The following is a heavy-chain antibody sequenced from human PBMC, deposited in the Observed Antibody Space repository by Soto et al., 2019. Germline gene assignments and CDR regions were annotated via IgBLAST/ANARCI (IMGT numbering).Heavy chain of an antibody. CDR3: AKGGGYDYYYNGMDV. CDR1: GFTFSSYA. D-gene: IGHD6-25*01. Sequence: GGSLRLSCAASGFTFSSYAMSWVRQAPGKGLEWVSVTSGSGGNTYYADSVKGRFTISRDNSKNTLYLQMNSLRAEDTAVYYCAKGGGYDYYYNGMDVWGQGTTVTVSS. CDR2: TSGSGGNT. V-gene: IGHV3-23*01. J-gene: IGHJ6*02.